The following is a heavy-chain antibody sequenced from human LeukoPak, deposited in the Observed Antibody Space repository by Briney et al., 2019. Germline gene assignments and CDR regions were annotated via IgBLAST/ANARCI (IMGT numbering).Heavy chain of an antibody. J-gene: IGHJ4*02. Sequence: GGSLRLSCAASGFTFSSYSMNWVRQAPGKGLEWVSSISSSSSYIYYADSVKGRFTISRDNAKNPLYLQMSSLRAEDTAVYYCATDRGWRTSGYYLYYFEYWGQGTLVTYSS. CDR3: ATDRGWRTSGYYLYYFEY. D-gene: IGHD3-3*01. V-gene: IGHV3-21*01. CDR1: GFTFSSYS. CDR2: ISSSSSYI.